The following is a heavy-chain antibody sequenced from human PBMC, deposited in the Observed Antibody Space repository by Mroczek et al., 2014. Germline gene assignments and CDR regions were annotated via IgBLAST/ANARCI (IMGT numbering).Heavy chain of an antibody. V-gene: IGHV4-34*01. CDR1: GGSFSGYY. J-gene: IGHJ6*03. CDR2: INHSGST. Sequence: QVQLQQWGAGLLKPSETLSLTCAVYGGSFSGYYWSWIRQPPGKGLEWIGEINHSGSTNYNPSLKSRVTISVDTSKNQFSLKLSSVTAADTAVYYCARGGRIAARLYYYYYMDVWGKRDHGHRLL. D-gene: IGHD6-6*01. CDR3: ARGGRIAARLYYYYYMDV.